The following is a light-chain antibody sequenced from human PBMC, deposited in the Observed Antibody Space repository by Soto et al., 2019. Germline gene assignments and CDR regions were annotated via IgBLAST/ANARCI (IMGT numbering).Light chain of an antibody. CDR2: AAS. CDR3: EQYYSYPLYT. J-gene: IGKJ2*01. CDR1: QGISSY. Sequence: AIRMTQSPSSFSASTGDRVTITCRASQGISSYLAWYQQKPGKAPKLLIYAASTLQSGVPSRFSGSASGTDFTLTISGLQSEDVATYYCEQYYSYPLYTFGQGTKLEIK. V-gene: IGKV1-8*01.